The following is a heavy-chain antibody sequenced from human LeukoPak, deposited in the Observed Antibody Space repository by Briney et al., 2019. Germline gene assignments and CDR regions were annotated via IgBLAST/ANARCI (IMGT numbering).Heavy chain of an antibody. Sequence: ASVKVSCKASGYTFTDYYIHWVRQAPGQGLEWMGRINPNSGGTDYAQKFQGRVTMTRDTSISTAYMELSRLKSDDTAVYYCARSGGYDSTFDYWGQGTLVTVSS. CDR1: GYTFTDYY. CDR3: ARSGGYDSTFDY. D-gene: IGHD3-22*01. J-gene: IGHJ4*02. V-gene: IGHV1-2*06. CDR2: INPNSGGT.